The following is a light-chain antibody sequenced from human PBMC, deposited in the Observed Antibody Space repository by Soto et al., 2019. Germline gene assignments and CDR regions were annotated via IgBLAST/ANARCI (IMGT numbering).Light chain of an antibody. V-gene: IGKV3-20*01. CDR1: QSVRSNY. CDR2: GAS. Sequence: EIVLTQSPGTLSLSPGDRATLSCRTSQSVRSNYLAWYQQNPGQAPRLLIYGASSRPGGIPDRFSGSGSGTDFTLIISRLEPEDFAVYYCQQYGSSPRTFGQGTKVEIK. J-gene: IGKJ2*01. CDR3: QQYGSSPRT.